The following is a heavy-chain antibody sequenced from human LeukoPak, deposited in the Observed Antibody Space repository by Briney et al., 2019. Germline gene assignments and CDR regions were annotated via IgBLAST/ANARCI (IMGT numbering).Heavy chain of an antibody. CDR3: ARGIAAETYYYYYMDV. CDR1: GFTFSDYH. J-gene: IGHJ6*03. CDR2: ISSSGSTI. Sequence: GGSLRLSCAASGFTFSDYHMSWIRQAPGQGLEWVSYISSSGSTIYYADSVKGRFTISRDNAKNSLYLQMNSLRAEDTAVYYCARGIAAETYYYYYMDVWGKGTTVTVSS. V-gene: IGHV3-11*04. D-gene: IGHD6-13*01.